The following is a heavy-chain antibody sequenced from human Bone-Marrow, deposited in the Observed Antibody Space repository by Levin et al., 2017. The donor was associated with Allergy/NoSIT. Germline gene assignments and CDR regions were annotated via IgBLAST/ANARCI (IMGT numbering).Heavy chain of an antibody. CDR3: TGGTGWRFDL. D-gene: IGHD6-19*01. V-gene: IGHV3-7*01. Sequence: QTGGSLRLSCVASGSTFSNYWMNWVRQAPGKGLEWVANINGDGSAKNYVDSVKGRFTISRDNAKNSLYLQMESLTVEDTAVYFCTGGTGWRFDLWGRGTLVTVSS. CDR1: GSTFSNYW. J-gene: IGHJ2*01. CDR2: INGDGSAK.